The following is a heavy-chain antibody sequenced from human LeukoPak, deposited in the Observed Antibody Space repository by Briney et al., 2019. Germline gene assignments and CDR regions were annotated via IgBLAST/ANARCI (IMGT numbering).Heavy chain of an antibody. CDR1: GYTFTDYY. CDR2: INPNDGDT. CDR3: ARANFLYCSSTTCLFDY. J-gene: IGHJ4*02. V-gene: IGHV1-2*02. Sequence: ASVKVSCKASGYTFTDYYMHWVRQAPGQVFEWMVWINPNDGDTNYAQKFQGRVTMTRDTSISTAHMEVSRLRSDDTVVYYCARANFLYCSSTTCLFDYWGQGTLVTVSS. D-gene: IGHD2-2*01.